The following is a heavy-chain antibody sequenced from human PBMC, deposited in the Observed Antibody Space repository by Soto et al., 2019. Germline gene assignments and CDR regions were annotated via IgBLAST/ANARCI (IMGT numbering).Heavy chain of an antibody. V-gene: IGHV3-21*01. CDR3: VRDYYDTSGYPNTFDM. D-gene: IGHD3-22*01. CDR1: GFTLSRHT. J-gene: IGHJ3*02. Sequence: CAASGFTLSRHTMNWVRQAPGKGLEWVSFIGSRTSDIYYADSVKGRFTISRDNAKNSLYLDLTRLRAEDTAVYFCVRDYYDTSGYPNTFDMWGQGTMVTVSS. CDR2: IGSRTSDI.